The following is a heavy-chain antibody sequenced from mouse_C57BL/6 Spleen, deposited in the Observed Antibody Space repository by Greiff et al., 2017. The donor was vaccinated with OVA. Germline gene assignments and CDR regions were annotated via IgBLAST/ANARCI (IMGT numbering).Heavy chain of an antibody. V-gene: IGHV1-63*01. CDR1: GYTFTNYW. CDR2: IYPGGGYT. CDR3: ARSLRPPYYAMDY. J-gene: IGHJ4*01. Sequence: QVQLQQSGAELVRPGTSVKMSCKASGYTFTNYWIGWAKQRPGHGLEWIGDIYPGGGYTNYNEKFKGKATLTADKSSSTAYMQFSSLTSEDSAIYYCARSLRPPYYAMDYWGQGTSVTVSS.